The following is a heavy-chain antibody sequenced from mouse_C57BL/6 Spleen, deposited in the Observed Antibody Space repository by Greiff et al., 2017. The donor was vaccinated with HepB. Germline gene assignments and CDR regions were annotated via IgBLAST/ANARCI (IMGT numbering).Heavy chain of an antibody. D-gene: IGHD1-1*01. J-gene: IGHJ2*01. CDR3: ARLIEGPGSSADY. CDR1: GYTFTSYW. CDR2: IDPSDSYT. V-gene: IGHV1-69*01. Sequence: QVQLQQPGAELVMPGASVKLSCKASGYTFTSYWMHWVKQRPGQGLEWIGEIDPSDSYTNYNQKFKGKSTLTVDKSSSTAYMQLSSLTSEDSAVYYCARLIEGPGSSADYWGQGTTLTVSS.